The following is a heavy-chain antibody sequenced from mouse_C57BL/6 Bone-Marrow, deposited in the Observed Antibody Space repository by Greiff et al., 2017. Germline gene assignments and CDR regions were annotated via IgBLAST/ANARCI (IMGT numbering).Heavy chain of an antibody. D-gene: IGHD1-1*01. CDR1: GVDFSRYW. V-gene: IGHV4-1*01. Sequence: EADGVDFSRYWMSWVRRAPGKGLEWIGEINPDSSTINYAPSLKDKFIISRDNAKNTLYLQMSKVRSEDTALYYCARQDYYGSSYAMDYWGQGTSVTVSS. J-gene: IGHJ4*01. CDR3: ARQDYYGSSYAMDY. CDR2: INPDSSTI.